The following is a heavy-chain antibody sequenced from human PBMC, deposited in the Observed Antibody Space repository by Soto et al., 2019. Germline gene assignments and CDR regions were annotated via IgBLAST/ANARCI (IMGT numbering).Heavy chain of an antibody. CDR1: GFTFSSYG. D-gene: IGHD2-15*01. Sequence: GGSLRLSCAASGFTFSSYGMHWVRQAPGKGLEWVAVISYDGSNKYYADSVKGRFTISRDNSKNTLYLQMNSLRAADTAVYYCAKLGRKYCSGGSCYSYFDYWGQGTLVTVSS. CDR2: ISYDGSNK. J-gene: IGHJ4*02. CDR3: AKLGRKYCSGGSCYSYFDY. V-gene: IGHV3-30*18.